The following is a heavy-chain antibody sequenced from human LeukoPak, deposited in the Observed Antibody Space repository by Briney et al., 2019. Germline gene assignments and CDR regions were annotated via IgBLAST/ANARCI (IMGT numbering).Heavy chain of an antibody. CDR3: VYRAPHFQH. V-gene: IGHV1-2*02. Sequence: GASVKVSCKASGYTFTGYYMHWVRQAPGQGLEWMGWINPNSGGTNYAQKFQGRVTITRNTSISTAYMELSSLRSEDTAVYYCVYRAPHFQHWGQGTLVTVSS. CDR1: GYTFTGYY. CDR2: INPNSGGT. J-gene: IGHJ1*01. D-gene: IGHD2-2*02.